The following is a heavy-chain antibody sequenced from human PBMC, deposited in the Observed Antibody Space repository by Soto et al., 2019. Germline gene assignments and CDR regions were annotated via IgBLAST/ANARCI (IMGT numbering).Heavy chain of an antibody. Sequence: EVQLLDSGGGLVQPGGSLRLSCAASGVTFSNYAMTWVRQGPGKGLEWVSGISGSGGWSYYADSVKGRVTISRDNSKSTLYLQMNSLRAEDTAVYYCAKAYFVWSSEQPYYFDYWGQGTLVTVSS. D-gene: IGHD3-16*01. J-gene: IGHJ4*02. V-gene: IGHV3-23*01. CDR1: GVTFSNYA. CDR3: AKAYFVWSSEQPYYFDY. CDR2: ISGSGGWS.